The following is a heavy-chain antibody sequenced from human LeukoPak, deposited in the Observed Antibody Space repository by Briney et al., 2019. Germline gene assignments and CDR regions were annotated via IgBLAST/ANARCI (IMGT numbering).Heavy chain of an antibody. Sequence: ASVKVSCEASGYTFTSYGISWVRQAPGQGLEGMGWISAYNGNTNYAQKLQGRVTMTTDTSTSTAYMELRSLRSDDTAVYYCARGGGHHFGEYYYYYYGMDVWGQGTTVTVSS. J-gene: IGHJ6*02. CDR2: ISAYNGNT. CDR1: GYTFTSYG. CDR3: ARGGGHHFGEYYYYYYGMDV. D-gene: IGHD4-17*01. V-gene: IGHV1-18*01.